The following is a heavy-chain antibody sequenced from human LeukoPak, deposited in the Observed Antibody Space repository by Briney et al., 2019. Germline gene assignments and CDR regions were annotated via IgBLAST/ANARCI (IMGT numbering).Heavy chain of an antibody. J-gene: IGHJ5*02. CDR1: GFTFSSYA. V-gene: IGHV3-23*01. CDR3: AKDSSGYYYDNWFDP. Sequence: GGSLRLSCAASGFTFSSYAMSWVRQAPGKGLEWVSAISGSGGSTCYADSVKGRFTISRDNSKNTLYLQMNSLRAEDTAVYYCAKDSSGYYYDNWFDPWGQGTLVTVSS. D-gene: IGHD3-22*01. CDR2: ISGSGGST.